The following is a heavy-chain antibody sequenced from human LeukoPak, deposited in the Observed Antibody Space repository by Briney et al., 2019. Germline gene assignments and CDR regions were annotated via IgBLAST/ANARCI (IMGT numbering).Heavy chain of an antibody. CDR3: TKDPNGDYIGAFDP. CDR2: ITGGHYAT. D-gene: IGHD4-17*01. CDR1: GFSFSSFA. Sequence: PGGSLRLSCAASGFSFSSFAMTWVRQAPGKGLEWVSSITGGHYATYNTDSVKGRFTISRDNAKNTLYLQMNSLRADDTAMYYCTKDPNGDYIGAFDPWGQGTLVTVSS. J-gene: IGHJ5*02. V-gene: IGHV3-23*01.